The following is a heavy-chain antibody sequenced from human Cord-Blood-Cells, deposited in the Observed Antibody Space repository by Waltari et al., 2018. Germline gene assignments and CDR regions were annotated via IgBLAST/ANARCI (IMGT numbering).Heavy chain of an antibody. CDR1: GGSFSGYS. J-gene: IGHJ5*02. D-gene: IGHD2-2*01. Sequence: QVQLQQWGAGLLKPSETLSLTCAVYGGSFSGYSWSWIRQPPGTGLEWIGEINHSGSTNYNPSLKRRVTISVDTSKNQFSLKLSSVTAADTAVYYCASPMDYCSSTSCSNWFDPWGQGTLVTVSS. CDR3: ASPMDYCSSTSCSNWFDP. V-gene: IGHV4-34*01. CDR2: INHSGST.